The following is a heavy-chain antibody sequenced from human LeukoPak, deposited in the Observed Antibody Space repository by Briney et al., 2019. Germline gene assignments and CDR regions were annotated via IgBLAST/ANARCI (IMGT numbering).Heavy chain of an antibody. Sequence: SPSETLSLTCTVSGGSLSGHYWSWIRQPPGKGLEWIGYIYYSGSTNYNPSLKSRVTISVDTSKNQFSLKLSSVTAADTAVYYCASSSLRGGMDVWGQGTTVTVSS. D-gene: IGHD3-10*01. CDR2: IYYSGST. CDR3: ASSSLRGGMDV. CDR1: GGSLSGHY. J-gene: IGHJ6*02. V-gene: IGHV4-59*08.